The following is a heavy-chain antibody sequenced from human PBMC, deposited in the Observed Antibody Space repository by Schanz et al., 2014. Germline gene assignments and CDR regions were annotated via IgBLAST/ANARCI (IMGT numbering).Heavy chain of an antibody. V-gene: IGHV3-11*01. CDR2: IGNGGVTI. J-gene: IGHJ4*02. CDR3: ARIVGSVFDY. Sequence: QVQLVDSGGGLVKPGGSLRLSCTASGFPFSDYFMAWVRQPPGRGLEWVSCIGNGGVTIYYADSVKGRFTISRDNSKTSLDLQMHSPRAEDTAVYYCARIVGSVFDYWAQGTLVTVSS. CDR1: GFPFSDYF. D-gene: IGHD6-25*01.